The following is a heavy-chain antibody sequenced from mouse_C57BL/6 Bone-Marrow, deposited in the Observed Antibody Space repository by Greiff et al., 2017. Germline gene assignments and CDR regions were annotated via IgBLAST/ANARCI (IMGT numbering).Heavy chain of an antibody. J-gene: IGHJ1*03. Sequence: VQLLQPGAELVKPGASVKVSCKASGYTFTSYWMHWVKQSPGQSLEWIGTIHPSDSDTNYPQKFKGKATLTVDKSSSTAYMQLSSLTSEDSAVYYCAINWRTCDWYFDVWGTGTTVTVSS. CDR3: AINWRTCDWYFDV. CDR2: IHPSDSDT. CDR1: GYTFTSYW. V-gene: IGHV1-74*01. D-gene: IGHD4-1*01.